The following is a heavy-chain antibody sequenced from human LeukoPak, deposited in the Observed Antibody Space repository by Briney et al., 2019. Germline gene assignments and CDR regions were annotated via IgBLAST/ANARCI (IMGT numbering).Heavy chain of an antibody. CDR1: GYSFTSYW. V-gene: IGHV5-51*01. CDR3: ARHSSYCSATSCFPKE. J-gene: IGHJ4*02. Sequence: GESLKISCKGSGYSFTSYWIGWVRQMPGKGLEWMGIINPGDSYIRYGPSFQGQITISVDKSIKTAYLQWGSLKASDTAMYYCARHSSYCSATSCFPKEWGQGTLVTVSS. D-gene: IGHD2-15*01. CDR2: INPGDSYI.